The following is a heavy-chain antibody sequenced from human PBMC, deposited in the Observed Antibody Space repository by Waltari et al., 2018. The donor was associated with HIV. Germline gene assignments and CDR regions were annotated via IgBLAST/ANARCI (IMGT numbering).Heavy chain of an antibody. CDR2: IHFRGST. D-gene: IGHD3-22*01. J-gene: IGHJ6*02. CDR1: GASISRAL. Sequence: QVRLRESGPGLVKPSETLSPTCTVPGASISRALWTWMRLPPGKGLEWIGYIHFRGSTFSNPSFKRLVAITADTSKNQLSLNLTSVTSADTAVYYCARGDRTWGYYFDTSGHYFGMDVWGQGTTVTVSS. CDR3: ARGDRTWGYYFDTSGHYFGMDV. V-gene: IGHV4-59*01.